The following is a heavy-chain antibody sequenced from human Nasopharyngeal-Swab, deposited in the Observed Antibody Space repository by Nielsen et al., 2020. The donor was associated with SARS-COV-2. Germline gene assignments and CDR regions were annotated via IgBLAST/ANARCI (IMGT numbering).Heavy chain of an antibody. CDR2: IYPGDSDT. CDR3: ARHVGSGWYGVDY. CDR1: GYSFTSYW. D-gene: IGHD6-19*01. Sequence: GASLQISCKGSGYSFTSYWIGWVRQMPGKGLEWMGIIYPGDSDTRCSPSFQGQVTISADKSISTAYLQWSSLKASDTAMYYCARHVGSGWYGVDYWGQGTLVTVSS. V-gene: IGHV5-51*01. J-gene: IGHJ4*02.